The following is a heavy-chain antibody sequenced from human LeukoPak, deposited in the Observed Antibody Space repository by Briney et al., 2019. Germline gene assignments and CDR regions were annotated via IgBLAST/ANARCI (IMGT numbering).Heavy chain of an antibody. J-gene: IGHJ4*02. CDR3: AKTGDYGDWFDY. Sequence: GGSLRLSCAASGFTFSSYAMHWVRQAPGKGLEWVAVISYDGSNKYYADPVKGRFTISRDNSKNTLYLQMNSLRAEDTAVYHCAKTGDYGDWFDYWGQGTLVTVSS. CDR1: GFTFSSYA. V-gene: IGHV3-30-3*02. D-gene: IGHD4-17*01. CDR2: ISYDGSNK.